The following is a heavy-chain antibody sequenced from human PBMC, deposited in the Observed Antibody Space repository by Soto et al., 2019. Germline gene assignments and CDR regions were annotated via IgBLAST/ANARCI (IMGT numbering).Heavy chain of an antibody. CDR3: ARAVGNPGITIFGVVVPYYYHGMDV. Sequence: GGALRLSCAVSGFTFSSYCMRWVRQAPWQVQEWLANIKQDGSEKYYVESVKGRFTISRDNAKKSLYLQMNSLRAEDTAVYYCARAVGNPGITIFGVVVPYYYHGMDVWGQGSTLTASS. J-gene: IGHJ6*02. CDR1: GFTFSSYC. V-gene: IGHV3-7*03. CDR2: IKQDGSEK. D-gene: IGHD3-3*01.